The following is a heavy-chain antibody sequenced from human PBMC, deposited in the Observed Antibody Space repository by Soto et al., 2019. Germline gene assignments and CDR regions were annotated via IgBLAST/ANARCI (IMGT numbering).Heavy chain of an antibody. D-gene: IGHD1-26*01. Sequence: LACSVSGGSISSVDYFWSWGRQAPGKGLELASAISGSGGSTYYADSVKGRFTISRDNSKNTLYLQLNSLRAEDTAVYYCAKDRKIVDTWGQGTLATV. CDR2: ISGSGGST. V-gene: IGHV3-23*01. J-gene: IGHJ5*02. CDR3: AKDRKIVDT. CDR1: GGSISSVDYF.